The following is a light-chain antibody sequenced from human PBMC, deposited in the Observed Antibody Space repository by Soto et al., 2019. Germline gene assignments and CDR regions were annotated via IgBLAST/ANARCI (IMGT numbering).Light chain of an antibody. V-gene: IGKV1-33*01. CDR2: DAS. Sequence: DIQMTQSPSSLSASVGDRVTITCQASQDISNYLNWYQQKPGKAPKLLIYDASNLETGVPSRFSGSGSGTDFTFTISRRQPEDIATYYWQQYDNLPLTFGGGTKVEIK. J-gene: IGKJ4*01. CDR1: QDISNY. CDR3: QQYDNLPLT.